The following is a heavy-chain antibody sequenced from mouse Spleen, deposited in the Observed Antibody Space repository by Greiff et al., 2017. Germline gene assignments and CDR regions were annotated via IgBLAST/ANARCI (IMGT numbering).Heavy chain of an antibody. J-gene: IGHJ2*01. Sequence: QVQLKQSGPGLVAPSQSLSITCTVSGFSLTNYAVHWVRQSPGKGLEWLGVIWSDGSTDYNAAFISRLSISKDNSKSQVFFKMNSLQADDTAIYYCARNYGTTVVASTHWGQGTTLTVSS. CDR2: IWSDGST. D-gene: IGHD1-1*01. CDR1: GFSLTNYA. V-gene: IGHV2-4-1*01. CDR3: ARNYGTTVVASTH.